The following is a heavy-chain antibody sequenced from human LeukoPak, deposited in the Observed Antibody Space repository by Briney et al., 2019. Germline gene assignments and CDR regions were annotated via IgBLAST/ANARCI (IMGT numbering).Heavy chain of an antibody. D-gene: IGHD5-18*01. V-gene: IGHV3-64*02. Sequence: GGSLRLSCVASGFSFRNYAIHWVRQAPGKGLEYVSVINTDGRITYYADSVKGRFTISRDNSKNTLYLQMNSLRAEDTAVYYCAKEESYGYLPFDYWGQGTLVTVSS. CDR3: AKEESYGYLPFDY. CDR1: GFSFRNYA. CDR2: INTDGRIT. J-gene: IGHJ4*02.